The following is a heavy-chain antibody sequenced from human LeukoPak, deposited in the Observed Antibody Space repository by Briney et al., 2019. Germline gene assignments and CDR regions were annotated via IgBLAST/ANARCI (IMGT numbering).Heavy chain of an antibody. D-gene: IGHD6-13*01. CDR1: GASIDSYY. V-gene: IGHV4-59*08. Sequence: SETPSLTCTVSGASIDSYYWSWIRQPPGKGLEWIGYTHNNGDSNYNPSLKSRLTISVDTSKNEVSLVLTSVTAADTALYYCARQPGGTAAFDIWAQGTMVTVSA. J-gene: IGHJ3*02. CDR2: THNNGDS. CDR3: ARQPGGTAAFDI.